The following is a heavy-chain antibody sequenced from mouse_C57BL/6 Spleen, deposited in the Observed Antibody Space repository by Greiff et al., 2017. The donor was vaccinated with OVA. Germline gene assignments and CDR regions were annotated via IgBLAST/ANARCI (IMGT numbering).Heavy chain of an antibody. D-gene: IGHD1-1*01. V-gene: IGHV1-22*01. CDR1: GYTFTDYN. Sequence: EVQLQESGPELVKPGASVKMSCKASGYTFTDYNMHWVKQSHGKSLEWIGYINPNNGGTSYNQKFKGKATLTVNKSSSTAYMELRSLTSEDSAVYYCAREGYYYGSSSDYWGQGTTLTVSS. J-gene: IGHJ2*01. CDR3: AREGYYYGSSSDY. CDR2: INPNNGGT.